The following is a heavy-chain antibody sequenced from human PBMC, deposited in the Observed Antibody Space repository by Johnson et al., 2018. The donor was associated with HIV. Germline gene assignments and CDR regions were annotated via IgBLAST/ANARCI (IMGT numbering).Heavy chain of an antibody. CDR1: GFAFSSYA. V-gene: IGHV3-30-3*02. D-gene: IGHD6-19*01. CDR3: AKVIALAGRPDAFDV. CDR2: ISYDGSKK. J-gene: IGHJ3*01. Sequence: QVQLVESGGGVVQPGGSLRLSCTASGFAFSSYAMHWVRQAPGKGLEWVAVISYDGSKKYYAGSVKGRFTISRANSKKTLHLQMSSLRGDDTAIYYCAKVIALAGRPDAFDVWGRGTVVTVSS.